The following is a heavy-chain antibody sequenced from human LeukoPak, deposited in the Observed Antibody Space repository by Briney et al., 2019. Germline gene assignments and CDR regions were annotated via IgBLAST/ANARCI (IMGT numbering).Heavy chain of an antibody. CDR3: ARGFRYFQH. CDR1: GGSFSGYY. V-gene: IGHV4-34*01. Sequence: SETLSLTCAVYGGSFSGYYWSWIRQPPGKGLEWIGEINHSGSTNYNPSLKSRVTISVDTSKNQFSLKLGSVTAADTAVYYCARGFRYFQHWGQGTLVTVSS. CDR2: INHSGST. D-gene: IGHD2/OR15-2a*01. J-gene: IGHJ1*01.